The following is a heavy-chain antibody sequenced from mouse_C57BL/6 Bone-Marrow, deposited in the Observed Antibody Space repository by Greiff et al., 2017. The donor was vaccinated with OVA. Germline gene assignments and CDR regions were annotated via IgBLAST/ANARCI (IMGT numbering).Heavy chain of an antibody. CDR2: IWSGGST. Sequence: QVQLKQSGPGLVQPSQSLSITCTASGFSLTSYGVHWVRQSPGKGLEWLGVIWSGGSTDYYAAFISRLSISKDNSKIQVFFKMNSLQADDTAIYYCAGLRFAYWGQGTLVTVSA. V-gene: IGHV2-2*01. J-gene: IGHJ3*01. CDR3: AGLRFAY. CDR1: GFSLTSYG.